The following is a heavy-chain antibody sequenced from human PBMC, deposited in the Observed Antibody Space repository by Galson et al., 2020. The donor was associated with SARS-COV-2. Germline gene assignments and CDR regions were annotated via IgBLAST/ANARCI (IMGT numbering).Heavy chain of an antibody. D-gene: IGHD3-10*01. V-gene: IGHV3-23*01. CDR1: KFRFGDYR. Sequence: GGSLSLSCAGSKFRFGDYRMNWLRQAPGKEPEWVSTITGSGGTTYYADSVKGRFTISRDNSKNMLYLQMDSLRVEDTATYYCAKEGEWFGESGWFDPWGQGALVTVSS. CDR3: AKEGEWFGESGWFDP. J-gene: IGHJ5*02. CDR2: ITGSGGTT.